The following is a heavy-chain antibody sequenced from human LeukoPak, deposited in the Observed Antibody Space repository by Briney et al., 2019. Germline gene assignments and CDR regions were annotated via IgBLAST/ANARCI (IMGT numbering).Heavy chain of an antibody. D-gene: IGHD6-6*01. CDR1: GGSFSGYY. Sequence: SETLSLTCAVYGGSFSGYYWSWIRQPPGKGLEWIGEINHSGSTNYNPSLKSRVTISVDTSKNQFSLKLSSVTAADTAVYYCARGHFSSSSLEWFDPWGQGTLVTVSS. CDR2: INHSGST. V-gene: IGHV4-34*01. CDR3: ARGHFSSSSLEWFDP. J-gene: IGHJ5*02.